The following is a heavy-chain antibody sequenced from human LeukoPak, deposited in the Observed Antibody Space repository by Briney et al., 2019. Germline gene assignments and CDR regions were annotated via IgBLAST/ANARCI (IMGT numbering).Heavy chain of an antibody. V-gene: IGHV3-30-3*01. D-gene: IGHD6-13*01. CDR2: ISYDGSNK. CDR3: ARDPPVGSSSWYRHFDY. CDR1: GFTFSSYA. J-gene: IGHJ4*02. Sequence: PGRSLRLSRAASGFTFSSYAMHWVRQAPGKGLEWVAVISYDGSNKYYADSVKGRFTISRDNSKNTLYLQMNSLRAEDTAVYYCARDPPVGSSSWYRHFDYWGQGTLVTVSS.